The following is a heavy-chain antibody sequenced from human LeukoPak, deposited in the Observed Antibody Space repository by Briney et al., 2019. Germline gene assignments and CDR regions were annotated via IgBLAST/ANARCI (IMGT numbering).Heavy chain of an antibody. CDR2: ISSSSSSI. CDR3: ARVYRRYFDY. J-gene: IGHJ4*02. Sequence: PGRSLRLSCAASGFIFSSYSMNWVRQAPGKGLEWVSYISSSSSSIYYADAVKGRFTISRDNAKNSLYLQMNSLRAEDTAVYYCARVYRRYFDYWGQGTLVTVSS. CDR1: GFIFSSYS. D-gene: IGHD1-14*01. V-gene: IGHV3-48*01.